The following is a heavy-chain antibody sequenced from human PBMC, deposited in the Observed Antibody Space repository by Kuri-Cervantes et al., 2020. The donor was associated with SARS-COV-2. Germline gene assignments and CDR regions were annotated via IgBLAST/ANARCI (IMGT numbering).Heavy chain of an antibody. J-gene: IGHJ6*02. Sequence: ETLSLICAASGFTFSSYSMNWVRQAPGKGLEWVSSISSSSSYIYYADSVKGRFTISRDNAKNSLYLQMNSLRAEDTAVYYCARVHSYGPQDYYYYGMDVWGQGTTVTVSS. CDR1: GFTFSSYS. V-gene: IGHV3-21*01. D-gene: IGHD5-18*01. CDR2: ISSSSSYI. CDR3: ARVHSYGPQDYYYYGMDV.